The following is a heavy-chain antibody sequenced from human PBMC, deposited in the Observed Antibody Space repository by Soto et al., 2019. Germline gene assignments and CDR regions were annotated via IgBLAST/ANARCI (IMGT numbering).Heavy chain of an antibody. CDR3: ARHGPGPVVPAARGWFDP. D-gene: IGHD2-2*01. CDR2: IDPSDSYT. V-gene: IGHV5-10-1*01. CDR1: GYSFTSYW. Sequence: PGESLKISCKGSGYSFTSYWISWVRQMPGKGLEWMGRIDPSDSYTNYSPSFQGHVTISADKSISTAYLQWSSLKASDTAMYYCARHGPGPVVPAARGWFDPWGQGTLVTVSS. J-gene: IGHJ5*02.